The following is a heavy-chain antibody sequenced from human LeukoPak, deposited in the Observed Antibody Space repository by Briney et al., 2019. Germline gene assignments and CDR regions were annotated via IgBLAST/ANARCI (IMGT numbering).Heavy chain of an antibody. D-gene: IGHD3-22*01. V-gene: IGHV1-18*01. Sequence: ASVKVSCKASGYTFTSYGISWVRQAPGQGLEWMGWISAYNGNTNYAQKLQGRVTMTTDTSTSTAYMELWSLRSDDTAVYYCARDRAYYYDSSGPAALDDAFDIWGQGTMVTVSS. CDR2: ISAYNGNT. CDR1: GYTFTSYG. CDR3: ARDRAYYYDSSGPAALDDAFDI. J-gene: IGHJ3*02.